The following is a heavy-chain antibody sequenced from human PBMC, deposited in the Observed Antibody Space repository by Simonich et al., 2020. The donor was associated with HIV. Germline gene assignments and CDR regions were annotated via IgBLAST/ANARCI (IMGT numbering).Heavy chain of an antibody. CDR2: TYPGDPEP. Sequence: EVQLVQSGAAVKKPGESLKISCQGSGYSFTSYWIGWVRQMPGKGLEGIGNTYPGDPEPIYTPSLQGQVTTSADTSISTAYLQWSSLKASDTAMYYCARTDYYDSSGYYPYFDYWGQGTLVTVSS. CDR3: ARTDYYDSSGYYPYFDY. J-gene: IGHJ4*02. V-gene: IGHV5-51*01. CDR1: GYSFTSYW. D-gene: IGHD3-22*01.